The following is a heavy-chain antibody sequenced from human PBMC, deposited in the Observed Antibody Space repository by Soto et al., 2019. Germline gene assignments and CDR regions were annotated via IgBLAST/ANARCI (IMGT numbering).Heavy chain of an antibody. D-gene: IGHD5-18*01. Sequence: GGSLRLSCAASGFTFRSYWMQWVRQAPGKGLVWVSWINSDGSSTSYADSVKGRFTISRDNGKNSVFLQMSSLSADDTGVYYCARDPTRGGYTSYFEHWGQGALVTVSS. CDR1: GFTFRSYW. CDR3: ARDPTRGGYTSYFEH. V-gene: IGHV3-74*01. CDR2: INSDGSST. J-gene: IGHJ4*02.